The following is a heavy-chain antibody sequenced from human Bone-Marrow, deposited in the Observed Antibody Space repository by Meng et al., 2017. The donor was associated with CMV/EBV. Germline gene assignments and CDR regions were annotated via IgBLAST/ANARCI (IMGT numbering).Heavy chain of an antibody. CDR1: GFTFSSYW. CDR3: ARDPIGSGYAYFDY. J-gene: IGHJ4*02. V-gene: IGHV3-74*01. Sequence: ESLKIPCAASGFTFSSYWMHWVRQAPGKGLVWVSRINSDGSSTSYADSVKGRFTISRDNAKNTLYLQMNSLRAEDTAVYYCARDPIGSGYAYFDYWGQGTLVTVSS. CDR2: INSDGSST. D-gene: IGHD3-22*01.